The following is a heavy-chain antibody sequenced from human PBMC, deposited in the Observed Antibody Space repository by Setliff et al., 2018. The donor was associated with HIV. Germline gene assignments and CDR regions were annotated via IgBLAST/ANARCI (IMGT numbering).Heavy chain of an antibody. J-gene: IGHJ4*02. CDR2: ISGSCGST. V-gene: IGHV3-23*01. Sequence: PGGSLRLSCAASGFTFSSYAMSWVRQAPGKGLEWVSAISGSCGSTYYSDSVKGRFTISRDHSKNTLYLQMNSLRAEDTAVYYCAKDPRAAVATICDYWGQGTLVTVSS. CDR3: AKDPRAAVATICDY. D-gene: IGHD5-12*01. CDR1: GFTFSSYA.